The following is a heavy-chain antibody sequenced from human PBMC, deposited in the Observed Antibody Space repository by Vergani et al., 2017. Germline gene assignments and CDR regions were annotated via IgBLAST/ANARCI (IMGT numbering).Heavy chain of an antibody. CDR1: GGSFNTYY. CDR2: IYSTGSS. CDR3: ARVGGDYTLYYYYYYMDV. Sequence: QVQLEESGPGLVKPSETLSLTCTVSGGSFNTYYWSWIRQSPGKGLEWIGYIYSTGSSNYNPSLNSRVTMSVDTSKNQFSLKLSSVTAADTAVYYCARVGGDYTLYYYYYYMDVWGKGTTVTVSS. D-gene: IGHD4-17*01. V-gene: IGHV4-59*13. J-gene: IGHJ6*03.